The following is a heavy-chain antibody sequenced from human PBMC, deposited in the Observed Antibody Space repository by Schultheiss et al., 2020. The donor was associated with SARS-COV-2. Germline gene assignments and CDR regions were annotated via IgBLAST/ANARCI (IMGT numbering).Heavy chain of an antibody. V-gene: IGHV3-53*01. J-gene: IGHJ4*02. CDR3: ARVPLYYDSSGYYVDY. D-gene: IGHD3-22*01. CDR1: GFTVSSNY. CDR2: IYSGGST. Sequence: RGSLRLSCAASGFTVSSNYMSWVRQAPGKGLEWVSVIYSGGSTYYADSVKGRFTISRDNAKNTLYLQMNSLRAEDTAVYYCARVPLYYDSSGYYVDYWGQGTLVTVSS.